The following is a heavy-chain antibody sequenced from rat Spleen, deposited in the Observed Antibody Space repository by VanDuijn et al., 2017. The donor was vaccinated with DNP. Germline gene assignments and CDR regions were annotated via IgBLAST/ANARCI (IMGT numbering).Heavy chain of an antibody. Sequence: EVQLVESGGGLVQPGRSLKLSCAASGFTFSDYYMAWVRQAPTKGLEWVASITSSGGSTYYPDSVKGRFTISRDNADHTLYLQMDSLRSEDTATYYCTTDFERGYWGQGVMVTVSS. CDR2: ITSSGGST. J-gene: IGHJ2*01. D-gene: IGHD1-11*01. CDR1: GFTFSDYY. V-gene: IGHV5-27*01. CDR3: TTDFERGY.